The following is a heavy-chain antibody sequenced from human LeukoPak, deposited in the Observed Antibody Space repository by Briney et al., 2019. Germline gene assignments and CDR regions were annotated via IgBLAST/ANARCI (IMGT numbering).Heavy chain of an antibody. V-gene: IGHV3-49*04. CDR1: GFTFGDYA. Sequence: PGGSLRLSCTASGFTFGDYAMSWVRQAPGKGLEWVGFIRSKAYGGTTKYAASVKGRFTISRDDSESIVYLQMNSLKTEDTAVYYCTCYDYSAEYFQHWGQGTLVTVSS. D-gene: IGHD2-2*01. CDR2: IRSKAYGGTT. CDR3: TCYDYSAEYFQH. J-gene: IGHJ1*01.